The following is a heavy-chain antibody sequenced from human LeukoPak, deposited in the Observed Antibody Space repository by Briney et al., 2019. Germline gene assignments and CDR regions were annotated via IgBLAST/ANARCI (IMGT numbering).Heavy chain of an antibody. D-gene: IGHD1-26*01. CDR3: ARDGSGSYYSEYLDY. CDR1: GFTFSSYW. J-gene: IGHJ4*02. V-gene: IGHV3-7*01. Sequence: GGSLRLSCAASGFTFSSYWMSWVRQAPGKGLEWVANIKQDGSEKYYVDSVKGRFTISRDNAKNSLYLQMNSLRAEDTAVYYCARDGSGSYYSEYLDYRGQGTLVTVSS. CDR2: IKQDGSEK.